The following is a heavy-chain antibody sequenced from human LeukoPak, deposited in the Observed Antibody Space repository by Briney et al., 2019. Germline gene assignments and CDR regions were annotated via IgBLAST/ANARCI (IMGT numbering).Heavy chain of an antibody. CDR1: GFTFSSYA. CDR2: ISGSGGST. Sequence: GGSLRLSCAASGFTFSSYAMSWVRQAPGKGLEWVSAISGSGGSTYYADSVKGRFTISRDNSKNTLYLQMNSLRAEDTAVYYCAKDTASLGIGSGYYWGQGTLVTVSS. V-gene: IGHV3-23*01. D-gene: IGHD7-27*01. J-gene: IGHJ4*02. CDR3: AKDTASLGIGSGYY.